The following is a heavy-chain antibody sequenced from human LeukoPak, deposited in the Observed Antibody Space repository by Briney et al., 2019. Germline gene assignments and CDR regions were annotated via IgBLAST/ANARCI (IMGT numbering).Heavy chain of an antibody. CDR1: GGSISSGDYY. Sequence: SETLSLTCTVSGGSISSGDYYWSWIRQPPGKGLEWIGYIYYSGSTYYNPSLKSRVTISVDTSKNQFSLKLSSVTAADTAVYYRARVLEDGYSYGYHIDSWGQGTLVTVSS. D-gene: IGHD5-18*01. V-gene: IGHV4-30-4*08. CDR3: ARVLEDGYSYGYHIDS. CDR2: IYYSGST. J-gene: IGHJ4*02.